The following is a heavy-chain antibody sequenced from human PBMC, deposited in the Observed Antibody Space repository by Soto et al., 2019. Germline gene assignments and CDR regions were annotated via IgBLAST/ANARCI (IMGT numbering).Heavy chain of an antibody. Sequence: QVQLQESGPGLVKPSQTLSLTCTVSGDSVSGGYYWSWVRQRPRKGLEWIGYVSPIGTPYYSPSLNSRVSISIDTSTHQLSLEVRSVTAADTAVYYCARDRGSYGMDVWGQGTTVTVSS. CDR2: VSPIGTP. V-gene: IGHV4-31*03. J-gene: IGHJ6*02. CDR3: ARDRGSYGMDV. CDR1: GDSVSGGYY.